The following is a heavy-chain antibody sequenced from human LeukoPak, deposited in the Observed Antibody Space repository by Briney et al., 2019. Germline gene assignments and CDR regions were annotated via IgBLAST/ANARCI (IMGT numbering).Heavy chain of an antibody. D-gene: IGHD6-13*01. Sequence: GGALRLFCSASGFTFKKYAMDLGRQAPGEGLEYFLTISSNGGSTYYADSVKGRFTISRDNSKNTLYLQMSSLRAEDTAVYYCIAAAGDNYYYYGMDVWGKGTTVTVSS. CDR3: IAAAGDNYYYYGMDV. CDR1: GFTFKKYA. J-gene: IGHJ6*04. V-gene: IGHV3-64D*06. CDR2: ISSNGGST.